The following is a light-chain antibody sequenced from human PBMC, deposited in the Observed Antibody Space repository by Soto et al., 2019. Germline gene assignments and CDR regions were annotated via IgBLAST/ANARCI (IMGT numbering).Light chain of an antibody. CDR1: SSDVGGYNY. CDR3: SSYTSSSTPYLV. CDR2: DVS. Sequence: QSVLTQPASVSGSPGQSITISCTGTSSDVGGYNYVSWYQQHPGKAPKLMIYDVSNRPSGVSNRFSGSKSGNTASLTISGLQAEDEADYYCSSYTSSSTPYLVFGGGTKVTVL. V-gene: IGLV2-14*01. J-gene: IGLJ2*01.